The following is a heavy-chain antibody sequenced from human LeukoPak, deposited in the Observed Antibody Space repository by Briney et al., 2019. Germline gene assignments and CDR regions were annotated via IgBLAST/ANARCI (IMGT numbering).Heavy chain of an antibody. CDR2: IYYSGST. V-gene: IGHV4-39*01. CDR1: GGSVSSSRYY. J-gene: IGHJ3*02. Sequence: SETLSLTCAVSGGSVSSSRYYWGWIRQPPGQGLEWIGSIYYSGSTNYNPSLKSRVTISVDTSKNQFSLKLSSVTAADTAVYFCARPTFSGYYSGPFDIWGQGTIVTVSS. CDR3: ARPTFSGYYSGPFDI. D-gene: IGHD3-22*01.